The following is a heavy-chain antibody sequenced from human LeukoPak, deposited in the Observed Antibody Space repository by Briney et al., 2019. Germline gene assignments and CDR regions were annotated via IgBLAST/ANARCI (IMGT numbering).Heavy chain of an antibody. J-gene: IGHJ4*02. D-gene: IGHD3-10*01. Sequence: ASVTVSFKTSGYTFTNYAMNWVRQAPGQGLEFMGWINTGTGNPTYAQGFTGRIVFSLDTSVSTAYLHINTLKPEDTAVYYCAAIGAHSFDYWGQGTLVTVSS. CDR3: AAIGAHSFDY. CDR2: INTGTGNP. CDR1: GYTFTNYA. V-gene: IGHV7-4-1*02.